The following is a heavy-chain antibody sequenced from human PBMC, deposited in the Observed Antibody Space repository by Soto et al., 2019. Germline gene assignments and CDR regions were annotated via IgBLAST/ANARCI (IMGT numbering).Heavy chain of an antibody. CDR2: IYPGDSDT. D-gene: IGHD6-13*01. CDR1: GYSFTSYW. Sequence: PGEYLKISCKSSGYSFTSYWIGWVRQMPGKGLEWMGIIYPGDSDTRYSPSFQGQVTISADKSISTAYLQWSSLKASDTAMYYCARLTYNSSWFYYYYGMDVWGQGTTVTVSS. J-gene: IGHJ6*02. CDR3: ARLTYNSSWFYYYYGMDV. V-gene: IGHV5-51*01.